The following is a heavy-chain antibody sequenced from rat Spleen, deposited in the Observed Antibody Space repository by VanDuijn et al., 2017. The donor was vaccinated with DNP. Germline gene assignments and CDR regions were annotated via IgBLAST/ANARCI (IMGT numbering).Heavy chain of an antibody. V-gene: IGHV5-7*01. Sequence: EVQLVESGGGLVQPGGSLKLSCVASGFTFSDYNMAWVRQPPKKGLEWVATISFDGSDTSYRDSVKGRFTVSRDNVERILYLQMDSLRSEDTATYYCARPDHWGQGVLVTVSS. CDR3: ARPDH. CDR1: GFTFSDYN. J-gene: IGHJ2*01. CDR2: ISFDGSDT.